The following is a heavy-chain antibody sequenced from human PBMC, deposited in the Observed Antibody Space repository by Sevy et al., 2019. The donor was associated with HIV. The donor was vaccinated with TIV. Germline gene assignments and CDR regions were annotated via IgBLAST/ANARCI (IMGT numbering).Heavy chain of an antibody. CDR3: ARTVTPHYCNGMDV. V-gene: IGHV3-30*04. J-gene: IGHJ6*02. CDR1: GFIFSSYY. Sequence: GGSLRLPCAAPGFIFSSYYFHWVRQAPGKGLEWGAFISFDGDNKYYADSVKGRFPITSDRSNTTLYLDMNGLTTEDTAVYYCARTVTPHYCNGMDVWGQGTEVTVSS. D-gene: IGHD4-17*01. CDR2: ISFDGDNK.